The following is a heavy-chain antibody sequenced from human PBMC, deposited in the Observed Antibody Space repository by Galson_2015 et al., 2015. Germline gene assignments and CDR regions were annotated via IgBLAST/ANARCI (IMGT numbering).Heavy chain of an antibody. D-gene: IGHD5-24*01. J-gene: IGHJ4*02. Sequence: SLRLSCAASGFTFSSYAMHWVRQAPGKGLEWVAVISYDGSNKYYADSVKGRFTISRDNSKNTLYLQMNSLRAEDTAVYYCARAGRWLQYGPFDYWGQGTLVTVSS. CDR2: ISYDGSNK. CDR3: ARAGRWLQYGPFDY. V-gene: IGHV3-30-3*01. CDR1: GFTFSSYA.